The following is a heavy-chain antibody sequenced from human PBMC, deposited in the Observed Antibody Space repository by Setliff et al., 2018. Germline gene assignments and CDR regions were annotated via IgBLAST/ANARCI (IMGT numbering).Heavy chain of an antibody. D-gene: IGHD2-2*01. Sequence: SVKVSCKASGGTFSRSAINWVRQAPGQGLEWMGGIISMFGTTNYAQKFQGRVTMTRDTSTSTVYMELSSLRSEDTAVYYCARSTSWFSTNYWGQGTPVTVSS. J-gene: IGHJ4*02. V-gene: IGHV1-69*05. CDR2: IISMFGTT. CDR3: ARSTSWFSTNY. CDR1: GGTFSRSA.